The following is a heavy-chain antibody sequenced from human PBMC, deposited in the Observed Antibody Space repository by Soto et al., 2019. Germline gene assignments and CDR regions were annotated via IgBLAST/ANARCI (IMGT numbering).Heavy chain of an antibody. D-gene: IGHD1-26*01. CDR1: GFTFSSYS. J-gene: IGHJ5*02. CDR3: AREEGLLNWFDP. Sequence: EVQLVESGGGLVQPGGSLRLSCAASGFTFSSYSMNWVRQAPGKGLEWVSYISSSSSTIYYADSVKGRFTISRDNAKNSLYLLMNSLRADDTAVYYRAREEGLLNWFDPWGQGTLVTVSS. V-gene: IGHV3-48*01. CDR2: ISSSSSTI.